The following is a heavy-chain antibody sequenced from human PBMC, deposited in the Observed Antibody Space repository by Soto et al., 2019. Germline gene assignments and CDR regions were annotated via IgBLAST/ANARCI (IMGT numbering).Heavy chain of an antibody. CDR1: GFSFNSYA. D-gene: IGHD2-2*01. CDR2: VSGNSGSS. V-gene: IGHV3-23*01. CDR3: VKDTVVVPAAGRGFDY. J-gene: IGHJ4*02. Sequence: GGPLRLPCAAPGFSFNSYAMSWVRQSPGKGLEWVSSVSGNSGSSYYADSGKGRFTISRDNSKNTLFLEMNSLRAEDTAVYYCVKDTVVVPAAGRGFDYWGQGALVTVSS.